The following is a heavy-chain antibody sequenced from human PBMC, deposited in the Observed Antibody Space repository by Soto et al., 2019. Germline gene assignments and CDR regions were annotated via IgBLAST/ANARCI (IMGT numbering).Heavy chain of an antibody. CDR3: AKEHLPSPGTTPCY. Sequence: QVQRVESGGGVVQPGRSLRLSCAASGFTFRGFGMHWVRQAPGKGLEWVAVISDDGNNKYYAEYVKGRFTISRDNSKNTLYLQMHTLRAEDTAVYYCAKEHLPSPGTTPCYWGQRTLFTVSS. J-gene: IGHJ4*02. CDR2: ISDDGNNK. V-gene: IGHV3-30*18. CDR1: GFTFRGFG. D-gene: IGHD3-10*01.